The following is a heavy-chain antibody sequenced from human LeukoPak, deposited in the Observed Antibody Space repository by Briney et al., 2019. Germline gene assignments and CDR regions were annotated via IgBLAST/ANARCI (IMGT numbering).Heavy chain of an antibody. CDR3: AREISRRGSYDY. CDR2: IIPIFGTA. V-gene: IGHV1-69*06. CDR1: GGTFSSYA. Sequence: SVKVSCKASGGTFSSYAISWVRQAPGQGLEWMGGIIPIFGTANYAQKFQGRVTITADKSTSTAYMELSSLRSEDTAVYYCAREISRRGSYDYWGQGTLVTVSS. J-gene: IGHJ4*02. D-gene: IGHD1-26*01.